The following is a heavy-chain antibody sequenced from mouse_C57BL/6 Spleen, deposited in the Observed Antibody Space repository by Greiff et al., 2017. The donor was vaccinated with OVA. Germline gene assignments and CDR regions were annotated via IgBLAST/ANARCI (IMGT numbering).Heavy chain of an antibody. Sequence: QVTLKECGPGILQSSQTLSLTCSFSGFSLSTSGMGVSWIRQPSGKGLEWLAHIYWDDDKRYNPSLKSRLTISKDTSRNQVFLKITSVDTADTATYYCARDYYGSSYGYFDVWGTGTTVTVSS. D-gene: IGHD1-1*01. CDR1: GFSLSTSGMG. J-gene: IGHJ1*03. CDR2: IYWDDDK. V-gene: IGHV8-12*01. CDR3: ARDYYGSSYGYFDV.